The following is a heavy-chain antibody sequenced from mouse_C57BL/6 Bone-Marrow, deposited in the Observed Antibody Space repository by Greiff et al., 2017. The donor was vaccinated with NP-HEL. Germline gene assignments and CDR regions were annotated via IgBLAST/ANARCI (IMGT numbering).Heavy chain of an antibody. D-gene: IGHD1-1*01. CDR2: ISSGSSTI. CDR3: ARRGIYYYGSRRDYFDY. V-gene: IGHV5-17*01. Sequence: DVKLVESGGGLVKPGGSLKLSCAASGFTFRDYGMHWVRPAPEKGLVWVAYISSGSSTIYYADTVNGRFTISRDNAKNTLFLQMPSLRSEDTARYYCARRGIYYYGSRRDYFDYWGQGTTLTVS. J-gene: IGHJ2*01. CDR1: GFTFRDYG.